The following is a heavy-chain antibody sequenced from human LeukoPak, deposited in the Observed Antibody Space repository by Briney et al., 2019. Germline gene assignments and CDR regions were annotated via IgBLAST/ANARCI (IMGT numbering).Heavy chain of an antibody. D-gene: IGHD1-1*01. CDR1: GFTFSNYA. CDR2: IRGSGAST. V-gene: IGHV3-23*01. Sequence: AESLTLSCPAAGFTFSNYAMSWVRQVEGEGLEWDSAIRGSGASTYYADSVKGRFTISRDNSKNTLSLQMNSLRAEDTAIYYCAKASNTWNYFDYWGQGTLVTVSS. J-gene: IGHJ4*02. CDR3: AKASNTWNYFDY.